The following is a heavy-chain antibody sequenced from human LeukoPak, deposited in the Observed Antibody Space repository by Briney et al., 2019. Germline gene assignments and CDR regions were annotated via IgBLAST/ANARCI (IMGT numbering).Heavy chain of an antibody. D-gene: IGHD3-22*01. CDR2: ISSSSSTI. V-gene: IGHV3-48*02. Sequence: GGSLRLSCAASGFTFSSYSMNWVRQAPGKGLEWVSYISSSSSTIYYADSVKGRFTISRDNAKNSLYLQMNSLRDEDTAVYYCARELRSYYDSSGYSSSPYFDYWGQGTLVTVSS. CDR3: ARELRSYYDSSGYSSSPYFDY. J-gene: IGHJ4*02. CDR1: GFTFSSYS.